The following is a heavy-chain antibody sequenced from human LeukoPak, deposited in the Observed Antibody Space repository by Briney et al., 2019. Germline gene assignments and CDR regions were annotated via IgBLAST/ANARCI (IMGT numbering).Heavy chain of an antibody. CDR3: GRGRFVLVPSLERWYFDL. Sequence: GGSPRLSCTASGFTLRNHDMHWVRQTTQKGLEWVSGIGTEGDTFYPDAVKGRFTISRENAKNSFYLQMNSLRAGDTAVYYCGRGRFVLVPSLERWYFDLWGRGTLVTVSS. D-gene: IGHD2-8*02. V-gene: IGHV3-13*01. J-gene: IGHJ2*01. CDR1: GFTLRNHD. CDR2: IGTEGDT.